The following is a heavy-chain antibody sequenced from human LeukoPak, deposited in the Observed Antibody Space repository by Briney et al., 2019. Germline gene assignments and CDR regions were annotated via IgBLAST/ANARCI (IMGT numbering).Heavy chain of an antibody. CDR3: ARVWGATTFDY. CDR2: INHSGST. Sequence: SETLSLTCAVYGGSFSGYYWSWIRQPPGKGLEWIGEINHSGSTNYNPSLKSRVTISVDTSKNQFSLKLSSVTAADTAVYYCARVWGATTFDYWGQGTLVTVSS. V-gene: IGHV4-34*01. CDR1: GGSFSGYY. J-gene: IGHJ4*02. D-gene: IGHD1-26*01.